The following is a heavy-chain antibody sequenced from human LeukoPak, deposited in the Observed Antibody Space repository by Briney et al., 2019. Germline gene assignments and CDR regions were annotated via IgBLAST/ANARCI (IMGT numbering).Heavy chain of an antibody. CDR2: ITISSRQI. D-gene: IGHD3-22*01. Sequence: GGFLRLSCAAYGFTSTRYSMNWVRQAPGKGLEWVSSITISSRQIDYADSVRGRFTISRDNAKNSLYLQMNSLRAEDTAVYYCARPYYFDSGAYSHFDYWGPGTLVTVSA. CDR1: GFTSTRYS. CDR3: ARPYYFDSGAYSHFDY. V-gene: IGHV3-21*01. J-gene: IGHJ4*02.